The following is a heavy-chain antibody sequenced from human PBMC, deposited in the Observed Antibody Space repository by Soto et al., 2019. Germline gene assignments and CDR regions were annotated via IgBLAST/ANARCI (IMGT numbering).Heavy chain of an antibody. Sequence: SGPTLVNPTQTLTLTCTFSGFSLSTSGVGVGWIRQPPGKALEWLALIYWNDDKRYSPSLKSRLTITKDTSKNQVVLTMTNMDPVDTATYYCAHSIRYFDWLFLYYFDYWGQGTLVTVS. V-gene: IGHV2-5*01. D-gene: IGHD3-9*01. CDR1: GFSLSTSGVG. CDR3: AHSIRYFDWLFLYYFDY. CDR2: IYWNDDK. J-gene: IGHJ4*02.